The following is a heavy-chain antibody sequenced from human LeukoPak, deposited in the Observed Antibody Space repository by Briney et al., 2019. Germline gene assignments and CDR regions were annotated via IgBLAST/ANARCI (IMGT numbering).Heavy chain of an antibody. V-gene: IGHV3-48*02. CDR3: ARDPQDIVVVVAATSYNWFDP. J-gene: IGHJ5*02. D-gene: IGHD2-15*01. Sequence: PGGSLRLSCAASGFTFSSYSMNWVRQAPGKGLEWVSYISSSSSTIYYADSVKGRFTISRDNAKNSLYLQMNSLRDEDTAVYYCARDPQDIVVVVAATSYNWFDPWGQGTLVTVSS. CDR1: GFTFSSYS. CDR2: ISSSSSTI.